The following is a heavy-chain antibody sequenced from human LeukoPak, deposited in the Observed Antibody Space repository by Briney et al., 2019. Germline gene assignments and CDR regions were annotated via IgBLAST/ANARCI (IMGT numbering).Heavy chain of an antibody. Sequence: PGGSLRLSCAASGFTFSSYSFNWVRQAPGKGLEWVSSMSAGSGFVYYADSVKGRFTISRDNVKNSLYLQMNSLRAEDTAVYYCVRGGGSCCPFNAFDIWGQGTMVTVSS. CDR1: GFTFSSYS. CDR3: VRGGGSCCPFNAFDI. J-gene: IGHJ3*02. D-gene: IGHD2-15*01. CDR2: MSAGSGFV. V-gene: IGHV3-21*01.